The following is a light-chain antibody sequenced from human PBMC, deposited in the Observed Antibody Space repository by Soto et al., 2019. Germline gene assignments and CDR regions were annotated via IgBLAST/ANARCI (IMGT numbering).Light chain of an antibody. CDR1: QALINY. Sequence: DIQLTQSPSFLSASVGDTFTITCRASQALINYLAWYQQKPGTVPKLLIHSASTLQSGVPSRFSGSGSGTDFTLTISSVQPEDVASYYCQKYDSAPTFGPGTKVDIK. J-gene: IGKJ1*01. V-gene: IGKV1-27*01. CDR2: SAS. CDR3: QKYDSAPT.